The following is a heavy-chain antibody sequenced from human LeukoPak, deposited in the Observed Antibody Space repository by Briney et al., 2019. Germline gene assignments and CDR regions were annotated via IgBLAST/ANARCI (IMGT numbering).Heavy chain of an antibody. D-gene: IGHD1-26*01. CDR2: IGGSGGTT. CDR1: GFTFSTYA. J-gene: IGHJ4*02. Sequence: GGSLRLSCAASGFTFSTYAMNWVRQAPGKGVEWVSGIGGSGGTTYYAGSVKGRFNIPRDISKNILYLQMNTLRAEDTAVYYCAKVGGSYLLDYWGQGTLATVSS. V-gene: IGHV3-23*01. CDR3: AKVGGSYLLDY.